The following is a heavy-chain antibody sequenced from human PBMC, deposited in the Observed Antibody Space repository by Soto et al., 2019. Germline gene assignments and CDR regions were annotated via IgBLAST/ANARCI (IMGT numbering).Heavy chain of an antibody. CDR1: GFTFSSHA. Sequence: QVQVVESGGGVVQPGRSLRLSCTASGFTFSSHAMHWVRQAPGKGLEWVAQIWYDGSNKYYADSVKGRFTISRDNSKNTLYVQKDSLRVEDTAVYYCARDGQSLAPYALDVWGQGTSVTVSS. V-gene: IGHV3-33*01. J-gene: IGHJ6*02. D-gene: IGHD6-19*01. CDR2: IWYDGSNK. CDR3: ARDGQSLAPYALDV.